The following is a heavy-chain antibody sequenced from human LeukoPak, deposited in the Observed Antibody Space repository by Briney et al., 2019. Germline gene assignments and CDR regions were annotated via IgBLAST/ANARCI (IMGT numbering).Heavy chain of an antibody. CDR1: GYTVTGYF. V-gene: IGHV1-2*02. CDR3: ARVAYDTSGYYLYNLFDY. D-gene: IGHD3-22*01. CDR2: INPNSGSP. J-gene: IGHJ4*02. Sequence: ASVKVSCKASGYTVTGYFMHWVRQAPGQGLEWMGWINPNSGSPNYAQQFQCRVTMTRDTSISPAYMALSRLPSDDTAVYYCARVAYDTSGYYLYNLFDYWGQGSLVTVSS.